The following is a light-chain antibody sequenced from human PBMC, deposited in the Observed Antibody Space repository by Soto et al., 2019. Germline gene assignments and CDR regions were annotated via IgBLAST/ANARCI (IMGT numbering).Light chain of an antibody. CDR1: QSVSSN. Sequence: EILMTQSPATLSVSPVESATLSCMASQSVSSNLAWHQQKPGQAPRILMYDASTRATGISARFSGSGSGTEFTLTISSLQSEDFAVYYCQQYHNWPITFGQGRRLE. CDR2: DAS. V-gene: IGKV3-15*01. J-gene: IGKJ5*01. CDR3: QQYHNWPIT.